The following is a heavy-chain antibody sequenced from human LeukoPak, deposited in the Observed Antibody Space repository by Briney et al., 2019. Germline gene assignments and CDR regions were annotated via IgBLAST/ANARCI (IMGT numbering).Heavy chain of an antibody. CDR1: GVSISSSGYY. J-gene: IGHJ4*02. Sequence: SETLSLTCTVSGVSISSSGYYWGWIRQPPGKGLEWIGSIYSSGSTYYNSSLKSRVTISIDTSKNQVSLKMSSVTAADTAVYYCAKVKGGYFYALDSWGQGTLVTVHS. CDR3: AKVKGGYFYALDS. D-gene: IGHD5-12*01. V-gene: IGHV4-39*07. CDR2: IYSSGST.